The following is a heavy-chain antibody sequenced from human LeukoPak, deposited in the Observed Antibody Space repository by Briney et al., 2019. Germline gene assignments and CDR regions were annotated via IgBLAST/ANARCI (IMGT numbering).Heavy chain of an antibody. D-gene: IGHD6-13*01. CDR3: ARVLGMYSSSWPSDY. CDR2: ISSSSTI. CDR1: GFTFSSYT. Sequence: PGGSLRLSCAASGFTFSSYTMNWVRQAPGKGLEWVSYISSSSTIYYADSVKGRFIISRDNAKNSLYLQMNSLGAEDTALYYCARVLGMYSSSWPSDYWGQGTLVTVSS. J-gene: IGHJ4*02. V-gene: IGHV3-48*04.